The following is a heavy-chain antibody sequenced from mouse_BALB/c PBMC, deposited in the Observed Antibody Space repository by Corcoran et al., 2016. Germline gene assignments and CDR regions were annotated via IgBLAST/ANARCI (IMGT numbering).Heavy chain of an antibody. CDR2: INTYTGEP. Sequence: QIQLVQSGPELKKPGETVKISCKASGYTFTNYGMNWVKQAPVKGLKWMGWINTYTGEPTYADDFKGRFAFSLETSASTAYLQLNNLKNEDTATYFCARAPLHYYAMDYWGQGTSVTVSS. D-gene: IGHD6-1*01. J-gene: IGHJ4*01. CDR3: ARAPLHYYAMDY. CDR1: GYTFTNYG. V-gene: IGHV9-3-1*01.